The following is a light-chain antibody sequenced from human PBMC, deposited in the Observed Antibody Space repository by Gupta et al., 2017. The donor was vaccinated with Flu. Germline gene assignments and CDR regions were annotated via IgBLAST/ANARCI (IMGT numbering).Light chain of an antibody. Sequence: GGSATRSCRASKSVTSRVAWYQKQPGQATRLLIYDASTRATGVPAMFSGSGSGTEFTLTITSLQSEDVAFYYCQQYNNCPLTFGGGTKVEIK. CDR1: KSVTSR. J-gene: IGKJ4*02. CDR3: QQYNNCPLT. CDR2: DAS. V-gene: IGKV3-15*01.